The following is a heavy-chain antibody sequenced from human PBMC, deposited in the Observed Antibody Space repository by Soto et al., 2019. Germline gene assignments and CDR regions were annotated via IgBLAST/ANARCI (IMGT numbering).Heavy chain of an antibody. V-gene: IGHV3-30*18. CDR3: AKGGGSYYGIYYYYGMDV. Sequence: PGGSLRLSCAASGFTFSSYGMHWVRQAPGKGLEWVAVISYDGSNKYYADSVKGRFTISRDNSKNTLYLQMNSLRAEDTAVYYCAKGGGSYYGIYYYYGMDVWGQGTTVTVSS. CDR1: GFTFSSYG. CDR2: ISYDGSNK. D-gene: IGHD1-26*01. J-gene: IGHJ6*02.